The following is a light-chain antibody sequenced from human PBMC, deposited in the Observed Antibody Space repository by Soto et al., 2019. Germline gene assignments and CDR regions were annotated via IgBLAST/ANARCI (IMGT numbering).Light chain of an antibody. CDR2: GAS. Sequence: EIVLTQSPGTLSLSPGQRATLSCRTSQTLTSSHLAWYQQKPGQAPRLLIYGASTRATGIPARFSGSGSGTEFTLTISSLQSEDFAVYYCQQYNNWPPITFGQGTRLEIK. CDR1: QTLTSSH. CDR3: QQYNNWPPIT. V-gene: IGKV3-15*01. J-gene: IGKJ5*01.